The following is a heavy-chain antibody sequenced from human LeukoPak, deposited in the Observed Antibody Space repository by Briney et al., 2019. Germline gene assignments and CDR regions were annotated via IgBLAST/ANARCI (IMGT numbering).Heavy chain of an antibody. CDR3: ARAPYYYDSSGYFQH. Sequence: GRFTISRDNAKNSLYLQMNSLRAEDTAVYYCARAPYYYDSSGYFQHWGQGTLVTVSS. V-gene: IGHV3-48*03. J-gene: IGHJ1*01. D-gene: IGHD3-22*01.